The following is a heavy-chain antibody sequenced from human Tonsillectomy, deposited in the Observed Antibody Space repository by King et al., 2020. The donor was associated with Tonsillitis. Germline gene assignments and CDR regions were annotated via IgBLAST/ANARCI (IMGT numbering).Heavy chain of an antibody. D-gene: IGHD4-11*01. V-gene: IGHV3-48*01. CDR3: AGRLLQRPYYYYYYYMDV. J-gene: IGHJ6*03. CDR1: GFTFSSYS. CDR2: ISSSSSTI. Sequence: EVQLVESGGGLVQPGGSLRLSCAASGFTFSSYSMNWVRQAPGKGLEWVSYISSSSSTIYYADSVKGRFTISRDNAKNSLYLQMNSLRAEDTAVYYCAGRLLQRPYYYYYYYMDVWGKGTTVTVSS.